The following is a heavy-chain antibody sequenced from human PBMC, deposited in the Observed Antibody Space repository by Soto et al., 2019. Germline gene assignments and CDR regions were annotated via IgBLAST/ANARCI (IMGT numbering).Heavy chain of an antibody. Sequence: QVQLQESGPGQVKPSGTLSLTCAVSGDSISSNNWWTWVRQPPGKGLEWVGGVYHSGSTNYNPNPSLKSRVTISVDKSKNQSSLKLSSVTAADTAVYYCAREGCGGDCSLDYWGQGTLVTVSS. V-gene: IGHV4-4*02. CDR1: GDSISSNNW. D-gene: IGHD2-21*02. CDR3: AREGCGGDCSLDY. CDR2: VYHSGST. J-gene: IGHJ4*02.